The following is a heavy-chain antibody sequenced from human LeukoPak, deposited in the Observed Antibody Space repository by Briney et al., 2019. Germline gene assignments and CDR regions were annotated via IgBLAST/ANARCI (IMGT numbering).Heavy chain of an antibody. J-gene: IGHJ4*02. CDR1: GGSFSGYY. CDR3: ARREAGHKVGAFDY. D-gene: IGHD1-26*01. Sequence: NPSETLSPTCAVYGGSFSGYYWSWIRQPPGKGLEWIGEINHSGSTNYNPSLKSRVTISVDTSKNQFSLKLSSVTAADTAVYYCARREAGHKVGAFDYWGQGTLVTVSS. CDR2: INHSGST. V-gene: IGHV4-34*01.